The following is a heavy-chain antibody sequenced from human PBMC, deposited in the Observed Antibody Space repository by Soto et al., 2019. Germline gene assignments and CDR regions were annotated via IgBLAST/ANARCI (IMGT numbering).Heavy chain of an antibody. CDR1: GFSLSTSGMC. D-gene: IGHD6-6*01. J-gene: IGHJ6*02. V-gene: IGHV2-70*01. CDR2: IDWDDDK. CDR3: ARVHSSSRVYYYYGMDV. Sequence: SGPTLVNPTQTLTLTCTFSGFSLSTSGMCVSWIRQPPGKALEWLALIDWDDDKYYSTSLKTRLTISKDTSKNQVVLTMTNMDPVDTATYYCARVHSSSRVYYYYGMDVWGQGTTVTVSS.